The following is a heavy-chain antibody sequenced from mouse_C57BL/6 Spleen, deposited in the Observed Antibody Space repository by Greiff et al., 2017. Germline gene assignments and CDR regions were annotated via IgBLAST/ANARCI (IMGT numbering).Heavy chain of an antibody. CDR1: GFTFSSYT. CDR2: ISGGGGNT. CDR3: AITTGVYYAMDY. V-gene: IGHV5-9*01. Sequence: EVHLVESGGGLVKPGGSLKLSCAASGFTFSSYTMSWVRQTPEKRLEWVATISGGGGNTYYPDSVKGRFTISRDNAKNTLYLQKSSLRSEDTALYYCAITTGVYYAMDYWGQGTSVTVSS. D-gene: IGHD2-12*01. J-gene: IGHJ4*01.